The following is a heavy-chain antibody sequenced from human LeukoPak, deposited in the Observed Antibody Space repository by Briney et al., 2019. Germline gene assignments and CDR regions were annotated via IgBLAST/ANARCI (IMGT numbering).Heavy chain of an antibody. CDR3: ARVRLFVFDI. CDR1: GFTFSNHS. CDR2: ISSSSSTI. J-gene: IGHJ3*02. V-gene: IGHV3-48*01. D-gene: IGHD3-22*01. Sequence: GGSLRLSCAASGFTFSNHSMSWVRQAPGKGLEWVSYISSSSSTIYYADSVKGRFTISRDNSKNTLYLQMNSLRAEDTAVYYCARVRLFVFDIWGQGTIVTVSS.